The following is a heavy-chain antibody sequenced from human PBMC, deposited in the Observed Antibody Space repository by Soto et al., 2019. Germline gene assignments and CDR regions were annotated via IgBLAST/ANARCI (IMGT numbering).Heavy chain of an antibody. CDR2: INPSSVTT. D-gene: IGHD3-10*01. Sequence: QVQLVQSGAEVKKPGASVRLSCKASGYTFTGYHMHWVRQAPGQGPELMGVINPSSVTTTYAQKCQGRVTMTRDTSTTTVYMERRELRSEDAAVYFCAREAIIAYYGMDAWGQGTTVTVSS. V-gene: IGHV1-46*01. CDR3: AREAIIAYYGMDA. J-gene: IGHJ6*02. CDR1: GYTFTGYH.